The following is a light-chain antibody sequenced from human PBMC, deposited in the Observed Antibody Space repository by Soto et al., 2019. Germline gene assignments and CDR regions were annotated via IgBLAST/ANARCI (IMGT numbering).Light chain of an antibody. CDR3: CSLAGTSTVV. CDR2: EVN. V-gene: IGLV2-23*02. CDR1: SSDVGRYDL. J-gene: IGLJ1*01. Sequence: QSVLTQPASVSGSPGQSITISCTGTSSDVGRYDLVSWYQHHPGHAPKLIIAEVNKRPSGVSNRFSGSKSGNTASLTISGLQADDEADYHCCSLAGTSTVVFRTGTKVTVL.